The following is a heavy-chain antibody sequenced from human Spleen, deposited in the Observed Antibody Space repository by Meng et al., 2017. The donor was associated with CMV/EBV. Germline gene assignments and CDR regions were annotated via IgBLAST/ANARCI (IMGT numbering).Heavy chain of an antibody. CDR3: ARGLGCSSASCNYYYGLDV. CDR2: ISAYNGNT. V-gene: IGHV1-18*01. D-gene: IGHD2-2*01. CDR1: GYSFTSYA. Sequence: ASVKVSCKASGYSFTSYAVTWVRQAPGQGLEWMGWISAYNGNTNYAQKLQGRVTMTTDTSTNTAYMELSRLRSDDTAVYYCARGLGCSSASCNYYYGLDVWGQGTTVTVSS. J-gene: IGHJ6*02.